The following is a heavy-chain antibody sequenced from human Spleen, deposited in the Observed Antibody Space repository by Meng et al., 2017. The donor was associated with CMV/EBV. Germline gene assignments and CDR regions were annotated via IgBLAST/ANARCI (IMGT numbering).Heavy chain of an antibody. V-gene: IGHV2-5*01. D-gene: IGHD6-6*01. Sequence: SGPTLVKPTQTLTLTCTFSGFSLSISGVGVGWIRQPPGKALEWLALIYWNDDKRYSPSLRSRLTITKDTSQNQVVLTMTNMDPVDTASYFCVRGYSTSSHYYGMDVWGQGTTVTVSS. J-gene: IGHJ6*02. CDR2: IYWNDDK. CDR3: VRGYSTSSHYYGMDV. CDR1: GFSLSISGVG.